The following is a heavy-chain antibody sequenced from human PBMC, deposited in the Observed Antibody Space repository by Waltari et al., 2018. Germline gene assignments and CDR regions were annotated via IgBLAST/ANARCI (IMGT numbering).Heavy chain of an antibody. V-gene: IGHV4-34*01. CDR1: DGSFSGYF. J-gene: IGHJ6*02. CDR2: INRYGSN. Sequence: QVQLQQWGAGLLKPSETLSLTCAVYDGSFSGYFWSWIRQSPGKGLEWIGQINRYGSNIYNPSLKSRVAMSVDTLKSQISLRLTSVTAADAAVYYCARVGDYHGSGRFGLDVWGQGTRVTVSS. D-gene: IGHD3-10*01. CDR3: ARVGDYHGSGRFGLDV.